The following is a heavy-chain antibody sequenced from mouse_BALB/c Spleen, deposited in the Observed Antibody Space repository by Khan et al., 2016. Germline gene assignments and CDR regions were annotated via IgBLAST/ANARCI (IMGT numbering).Heavy chain of an antibody. Sequence: EVQLVESGPGLVKPSQSLSLTCTVTGYSITSGYGWNWIRQFPGNKLAWMGYISYSGSTNYNPSLKSRNTITRDASKNQFYLQLHSVHSEDTATYYCARTARIKYWGQGTTLTVSS. CDR3: ARTARIKY. CDR2: ISYSGST. CDR1: GYSITSGYG. D-gene: IGHD1-2*01. V-gene: IGHV3-2*02. J-gene: IGHJ2*01.